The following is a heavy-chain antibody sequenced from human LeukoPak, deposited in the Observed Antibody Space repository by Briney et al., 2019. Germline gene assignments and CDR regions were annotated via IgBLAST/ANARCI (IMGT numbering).Heavy chain of an antibody. Sequence: GGSLRLSCAVSVFTLSGFWMSWSRQALWKGREWVASINSDGSEGYYADVVKGRFTISRDNAKNSLYLQINSLRAEDTAVYYCARSSYSSSSSVWGQGTMVTVSS. J-gene: IGHJ3*01. D-gene: IGHD6-6*01. CDR3: ARSSYSSSSSV. V-gene: IGHV3-7*03. CDR2: INSDGSEG. CDR1: VFTLSGFW.